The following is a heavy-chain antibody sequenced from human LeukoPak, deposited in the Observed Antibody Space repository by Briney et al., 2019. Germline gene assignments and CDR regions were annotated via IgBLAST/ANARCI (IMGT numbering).Heavy chain of an antibody. Sequence: PGGSLRLSCAASGFTFSIYWMSWVRQAPGKGLEWVANIKQDGSEKYYVDSVKGRFTISRDNAKNSLYLEMNSLRAEDTAVYYCARGHTAVTRHFDFWGQGTLVTVSS. D-gene: IGHD4-17*01. J-gene: IGHJ4*02. V-gene: IGHV3-7*01. CDR1: GFTFSIYW. CDR3: ARGHTAVTRHFDF. CDR2: IKQDGSEK.